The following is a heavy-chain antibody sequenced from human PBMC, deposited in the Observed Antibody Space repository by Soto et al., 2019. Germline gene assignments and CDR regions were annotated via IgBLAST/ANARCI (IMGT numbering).Heavy chain of an antibody. CDR3: ARSSGHYRPFDS. CDR1: GFTFSSYA. CDR2: ISGNGGST. D-gene: IGHD3-22*01. V-gene: IGHV3-23*01. Sequence: SGGSLRLSCAASGFTFSSYAMSWVRQAPGKGLEWASTISGNGGSTHYADSVKGRFTISRDNSMNTLYLQMNSLRAEDTAVYYCARSSGHYRPFDSWGQGTLVTVSS. J-gene: IGHJ4*02.